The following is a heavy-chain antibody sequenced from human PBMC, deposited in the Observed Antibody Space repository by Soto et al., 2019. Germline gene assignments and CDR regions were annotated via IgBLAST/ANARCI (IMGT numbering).Heavy chain of an antibody. CDR1: GFTFDDYA. D-gene: IGHD3-16*01. J-gene: IGHJ4*02. CDR3: AKDVGGGGDY. Sequence: VQLVESGGGLVQPGRSLRLSCAASGFTFDDYAMHWVRQAPGKGLEWVSGISWNSGSIGYADSVKGRFTISRDNAKNSLYLQMNSLRAEDTALYYCAKDVGGGGDYWGQGTLVTVSS. CDR2: ISWNSGSI. V-gene: IGHV3-9*01.